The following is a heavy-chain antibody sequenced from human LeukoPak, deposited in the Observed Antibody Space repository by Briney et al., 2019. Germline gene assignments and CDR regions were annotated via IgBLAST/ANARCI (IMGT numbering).Heavy chain of an antibody. CDR2: IGGSGVTT. Sequence: GGSLRLSCAASGFTFSSYAMTWVRQAPGKGLDWVAGIGGSGVTTYYAGSVKGRFTISRDNSKNTLDLQMNSLRAEDTAEYFCAKGPPHYYYDSSGWFLQHWGQGALVTVSS. D-gene: IGHD3-22*01. CDR3: AKGPPHYYYDSSGWFLQH. V-gene: IGHV3-23*01. J-gene: IGHJ1*01. CDR1: GFTFSSYA.